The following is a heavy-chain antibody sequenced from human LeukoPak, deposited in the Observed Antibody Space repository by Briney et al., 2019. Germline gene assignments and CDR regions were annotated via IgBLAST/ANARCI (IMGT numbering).Heavy chain of an antibody. V-gene: IGHV3-7*01. CDR1: GFIFGAYW. CDR2: IKQDGSEK. CDR3: VRSLEKFGTRDY. D-gene: IGHD3-10*01. J-gene: IGHJ4*02. Sequence: GGSLRLSCAASGFIFGAYWMTWVRQTPGKGLEWVANIKQDGSEKYYMDSVKGRFTISRDNAKKSLFLQMNSLTAEDTALYYCVRSLEKFGTRDYWGQGTLVTVSS.